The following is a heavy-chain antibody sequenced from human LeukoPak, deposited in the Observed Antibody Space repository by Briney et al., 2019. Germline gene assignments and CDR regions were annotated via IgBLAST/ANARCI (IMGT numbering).Heavy chain of an antibody. J-gene: IGHJ3*02. CDR2: ISCSGSTI. D-gene: IGHD3-22*01. CDR3: ARDYDSSGYYYLGAFDI. Sequence: GGSLRLFCAASGFTLSDYYMSGIRQAPGKGLEGGSYISCSGSTIYYADSEKGRVTNSRDNTKASLYLKMTSLRAEDTAVYYCARDYDSSGYYYLGAFDIWGQGTMVTVSS. V-gene: IGHV3-11*04. CDR1: GFTLSDYY.